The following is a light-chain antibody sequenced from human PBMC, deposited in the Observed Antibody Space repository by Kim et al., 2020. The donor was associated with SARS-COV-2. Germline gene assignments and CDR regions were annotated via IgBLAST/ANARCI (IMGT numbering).Light chain of an antibody. CDR2: LNSDGSH. CDR3: QTWGTSIRV. CDR1: RGHSSYA. V-gene: IGLV4-69*01. J-gene: IGLJ3*02. Sequence: SVKPACTLGRGHSSYAIAWHQQQPEKGPRYLMKLNSDGSHSKGDGNPVRFSGSSSGAERYLTISSLQSEDEADYYCQTWGTSIRVFGGGTQLTVL.